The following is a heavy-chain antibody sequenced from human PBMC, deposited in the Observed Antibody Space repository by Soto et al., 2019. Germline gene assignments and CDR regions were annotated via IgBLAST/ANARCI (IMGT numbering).Heavy chain of an antibody. CDR3: ARGRLVFNWFDP. Sequence: GASVKVSCKASGYTFTSYDINWVRQATGQGLEWMGWMNPNSGNTGYAQKFQGRVTMTRNTSISTAYMELRSLRSEDTAVYYCARGRLVFNWFDPWGQGTLVTVSS. V-gene: IGHV1-8*01. CDR1: GYTFTSYD. CDR2: MNPNSGNT. J-gene: IGHJ5*02. D-gene: IGHD6-19*01.